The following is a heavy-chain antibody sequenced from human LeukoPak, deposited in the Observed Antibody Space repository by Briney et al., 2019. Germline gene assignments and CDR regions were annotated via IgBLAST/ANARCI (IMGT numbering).Heavy chain of an antibody. J-gene: IGHJ4*02. CDR3: ARQYISGQWYFDY. V-gene: IGHV3-30*04. D-gene: IGHD5-18*01. CDR2: ISSDGSYK. CDR1: GFTFSSHA. Sequence: GGSLSLSCAASGFTFSSHALHWVRQAPGKGLEWVAVISSDGSYKYYADSVKGRFTISRDNSKNTLYLQMNSLIPEDTTVYYCARQYISGQWYFDYWGQGTLVTVSS.